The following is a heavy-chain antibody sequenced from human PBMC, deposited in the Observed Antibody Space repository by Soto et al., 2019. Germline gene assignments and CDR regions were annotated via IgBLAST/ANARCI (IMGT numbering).Heavy chain of an antibody. D-gene: IGHD5-18*01. CDR1: GYTFTGYN. J-gene: IGHJ6*02. V-gene: IGHV1-2*02. CDR3: ARVPLDHSIQLWNYYYYDGMDV. Sequence: ASVKVSCKPSGYTFTGYNLHWVRQAPGQGLEWMGSIDPNSGGTSYAQKFQGRVTMARDTSISTAYMVLSRLRSDDTAVYYCARVPLDHSIQLWNYYYYDGMDVWGQGTTVTVSS. CDR2: IDPNSGGT.